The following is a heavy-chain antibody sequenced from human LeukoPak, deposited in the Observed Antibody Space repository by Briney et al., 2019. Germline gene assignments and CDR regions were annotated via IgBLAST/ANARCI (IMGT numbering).Heavy chain of an antibody. D-gene: IGHD3-16*01. J-gene: IGHJ2*01. Sequence: GESLKISCTGSGYSYSSYWLGWVRQMPGKGLEWMGVIYLGDSDTRYSPSFRGQVTISADKSISTAYLQWRSLKASDSAMYYCARLGGDTFGSYWYFDLWGRGTLVTVFS. CDR3: ARLGGDTFGSYWYFDL. V-gene: IGHV5-51*01. CDR2: IYLGDSDT. CDR1: GYSYSSYW.